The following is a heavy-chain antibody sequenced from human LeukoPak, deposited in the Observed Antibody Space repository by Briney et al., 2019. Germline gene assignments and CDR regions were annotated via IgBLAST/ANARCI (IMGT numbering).Heavy chain of an antibody. CDR1: GCSISSYY. CDR2: IYTSGST. D-gene: IGHD5-12*01. Sequence: SETLSFTCTGSGCSISSYYWIWIRQPPGNGLEWMGYIYTSGSTNYNPSLKSRVTISVDTSKNQFSLKLSSVTAADTAVYYCATRGYSGLYYYMDVWGKGTTVTISS. V-gene: IGHV4-4*08. CDR3: ATRGYSGLYYYMDV. J-gene: IGHJ6*03.